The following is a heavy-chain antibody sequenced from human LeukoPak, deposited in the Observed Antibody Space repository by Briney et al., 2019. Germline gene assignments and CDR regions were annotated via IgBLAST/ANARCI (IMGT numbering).Heavy chain of an antibody. CDR1: GFTFSSYA. V-gene: IGHV3-23*01. Sequence: GGSLRLSCAASGFTFSSYAMSWARQAPGKGLEWVSAIRGSGGSTYYADSVKGRFTISRDNSKNTLYLQMNSLRAEDTAVYYCAKYTSSSVYYGMDVWGQGTTVTVSS. J-gene: IGHJ6*02. D-gene: IGHD6-6*01. CDR3: AKYTSSSVYYGMDV. CDR2: IRGSGGST.